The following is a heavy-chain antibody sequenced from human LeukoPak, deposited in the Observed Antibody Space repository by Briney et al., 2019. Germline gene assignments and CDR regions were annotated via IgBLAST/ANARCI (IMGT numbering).Heavy chain of an antibody. CDR3: ARSPSIAVARGDFDY. Sequence: ASVKVSCKASGYTFTSYGISWVRQAPGQGLEWMGWISGYNGNTNYAQKLQGRVTMTIDTSTSTAYMELRSLRSDDTAAYYCARSPSIAVARGDFDYWGQGTLVTVSS. J-gene: IGHJ4*02. CDR1: GYTFTSYG. D-gene: IGHD6-19*01. CDR2: ISGYNGNT. V-gene: IGHV1-18*01.